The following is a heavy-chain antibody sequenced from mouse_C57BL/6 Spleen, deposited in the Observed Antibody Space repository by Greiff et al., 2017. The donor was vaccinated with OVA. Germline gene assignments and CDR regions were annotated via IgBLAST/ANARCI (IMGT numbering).Heavy chain of an antibody. Sequence: QVQLQQSGAELVRPGSSVKLSCKASGYTFTSYWMDWVKQRPGQGLEWIGNIYPSDSETHYNQKFKDKATLTVDKSSSTAYMQLSSLTSEDSAVYYCAREGTTDYFDYWGQGTTLTVSS. CDR3: AREGTTDYFDY. CDR1: GYTFTSYW. V-gene: IGHV1-61*01. D-gene: IGHD1-1*01. J-gene: IGHJ2*01. CDR2: IYPSDSET.